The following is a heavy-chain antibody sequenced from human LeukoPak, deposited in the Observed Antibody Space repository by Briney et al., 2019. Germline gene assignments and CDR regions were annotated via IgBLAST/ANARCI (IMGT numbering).Heavy chain of an antibody. V-gene: IGHV4-59*12. CDR3: ARGWGCSGGSCYRPFGY. CDR2: IYYSGST. D-gene: IGHD2-15*01. J-gene: IGHJ4*02. CDR1: GGSISSYY. Sequence: SETLSLTCTVSGGSISSYYWSWIRQPPGKGLEWIGYIYYSGSTNYNPSLKSRVTISVDTSKNQFSLKLSSVTAADTAVYYCARGWGCSGGSCYRPFGYWGQGTLVTVSS.